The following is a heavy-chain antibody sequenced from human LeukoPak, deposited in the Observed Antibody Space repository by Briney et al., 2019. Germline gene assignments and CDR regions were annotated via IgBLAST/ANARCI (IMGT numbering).Heavy chain of an antibody. D-gene: IGHD6-13*01. Sequence: GGSLRLSCAASGFTFSSYGMHWVRQAPGKGLEWVAFIRYDGSNKYYADSVKGRFTISRDNSKNTLYLQMNSLRAEDTAVYYCAKDSWIAAAGVYFDYWGQGTLVTVSS. J-gene: IGHJ4*02. CDR2: IRYDGSNK. CDR3: AKDSWIAAAGVYFDY. CDR1: GFTFSSYG. V-gene: IGHV3-30*02.